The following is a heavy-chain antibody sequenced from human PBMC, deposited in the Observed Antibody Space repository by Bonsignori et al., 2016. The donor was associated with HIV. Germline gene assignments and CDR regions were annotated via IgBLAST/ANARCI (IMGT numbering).Heavy chain of an antibody. CDR3: AKSKEMATIGRLTP. V-gene: IGHV4-61*02. CDR1: GDSISSANHY. J-gene: IGHJ4*02. D-gene: IGHD5-24*01. CDR2: IYPNGFT. Sequence: QVQLQESGPGLVKPSQTLSLTCSVSGDSISSANHYWSWIRQPAGKGLEWIGRIYPNGFTNYNPSLKTGVTISLDTSKKLFSLKLTSVTAADTAVYYCAKSKEMATIGRLTPWGQGTLVHVSS.